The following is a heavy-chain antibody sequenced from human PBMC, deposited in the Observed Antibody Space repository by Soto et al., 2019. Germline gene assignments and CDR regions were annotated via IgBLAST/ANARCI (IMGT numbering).Heavy chain of an antibody. CDR2: MNPNSGNT. Sequence: ASVKVSCKASGYTFTSYDINWVRQATGQGLEWMGWMNPNSGNTGYAQKFQGRVTMTRNTSISTAYMELSSLRSEDTAVYYCARGPQVEWLARYYYYMDVWGKGTTVTVSS. D-gene: IGHD3-3*01. CDR3: ARGPQVEWLARYYYYMDV. V-gene: IGHV1-8*01. CDR1: GYTFTSYD. J-gene: IGHJ6*03.